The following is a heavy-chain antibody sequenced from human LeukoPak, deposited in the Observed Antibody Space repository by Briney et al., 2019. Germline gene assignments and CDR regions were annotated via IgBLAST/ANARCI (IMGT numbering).Heavy chain of an antibody. CDR2: MYISGST. CDR1: GDSIRGFY. J-gene: IGHJ4*02. V-gene: IGHV4-4*07. Sequence: SETLSLTCTVSGDSIRGFYWSWVRHPAGQGLEYIGHMYISGSTTYNPSLKTRVTMSVDLAKNEVSLKLTSVTAADTAIYFCASLDGETFAHWGRGTLVLVSS. CDR3: ASLDGETFAH. D-gene: IGHD3-3*01.